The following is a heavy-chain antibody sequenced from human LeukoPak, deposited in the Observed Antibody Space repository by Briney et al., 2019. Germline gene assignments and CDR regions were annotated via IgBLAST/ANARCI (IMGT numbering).Heavy chain of an antibody. CDR1: GFSLSTSGMC. V-gene: IGHV2-70*11. J-gene: IGHJ3*02. CDR2: IDWDDDK. CDR3: ARNIMVRGVPDAFDI. D-gene: IGHD3-10*01. Sequence: SGPALVKPTQTLTLTCTFSGFSLSTSGMCVSWIRQPPGKALEWLARIDWDDDKYYSPSLKTRLTISKDTSKNQVVLTMTNMDPVDTATYYCARNIMVRGVPDAFDIWGQGTMVTVSS.